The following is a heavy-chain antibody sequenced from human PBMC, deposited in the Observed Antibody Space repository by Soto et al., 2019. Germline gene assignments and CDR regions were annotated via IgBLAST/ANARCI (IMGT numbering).Heavy chain of an antibody. Sequence: EVQLVESGGGLVQPGGSLRLSCAASGFTFSSYEMNWVRQAPGKGLEWVSYISSSGSTIYYADSVKGRFTISRDNAKNSLYLQMNSLRAEDTAVYYCARATNYDFWSGYFAYYYYGMDVWGQGTTVTVSS. CDR2: ISSSGSTI. D-gene: IGHD3-3*01. J-gene: IGHJ6*02. V-gene: IGHV3-48*03. CDR1: GFTFSSYE. CDR3: ARATNYDFWSGYFAYYYYGMDV.